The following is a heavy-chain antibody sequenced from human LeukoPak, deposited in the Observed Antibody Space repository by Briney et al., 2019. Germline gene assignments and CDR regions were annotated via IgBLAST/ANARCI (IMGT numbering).Heavy chain of an antibody. Sequence: PGGSLRLSCAASGFTFSSSWMSWVRQAPEKGLEWVASIKGDGSEKYYVDSVKGRFTISRDNAKNSLVLQMNSLRAEDTALYYCAREQAWGRGTLVTVSS. CDR1: GFTFSSSW. CDR3: AREQA. J-gene: IGHJ5*02. CDR2: IKGDGSEK. V-gene: IGHV3-7*04.